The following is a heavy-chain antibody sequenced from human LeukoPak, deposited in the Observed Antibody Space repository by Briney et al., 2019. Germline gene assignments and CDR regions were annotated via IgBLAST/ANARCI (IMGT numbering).Heavy chain of an antibody. Sequence: GGSLRLSCAASGFTFSKFGMHWVRQTPGKGLEWVALVWNDGSKNYYADSVKGRFTISRDNSKDTLYLLLNSLRAEDTAVYYCAKDWSLGYGCLDYWCQGTLVTVSS. CDR2: VWNDGSKN. CDR1: GFTFSKFG. J-gene: IGHJ4*02. V-gene: IGHV3-33*06. D-gene: IGHD5-12*01. CDR3: AKDWSLGYGCLDY.